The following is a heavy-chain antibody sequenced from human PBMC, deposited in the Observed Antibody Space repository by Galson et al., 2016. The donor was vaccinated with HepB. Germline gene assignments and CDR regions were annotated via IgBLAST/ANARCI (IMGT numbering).Heavy chain of an antibody. CDR2: VDPGDSYG. J-gene: IGHJ4*02. V-gene: IGHV5-10-1*01. D-gene: IGHD5-24*01. Sequence: QSGAEVKEPGESLRISCKGSGYSFSSYWITWVRQRPGKGLEWIGRVDPGDSYGNYSPSFQGHVTISADKSISTASLQWTNLKASDNAMYYCARHRGRHGYNDFDYWGQGTLVTVSS. CDR3: ARHRGRHGYNDFDY. CDR1: GYSFSSYW.